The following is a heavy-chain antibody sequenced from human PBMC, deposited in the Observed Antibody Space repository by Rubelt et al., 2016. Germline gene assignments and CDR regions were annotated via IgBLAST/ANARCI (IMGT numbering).Heavy chain of an antibody. D-gene: IGHD1-26*01. Sequence: QVTLRESGPALVKPTQTLTLTCTFSGFSLSTSGMFVSWIRQPPGKALEWLARIDWDDDKYYSTSLKTRLTISKDTSNNQVVLTMTNLDPVDTATYYCARIFVGPRAAFDYWGQGTLVSVSS. CDR3: ARIFVGPRAAFDY. CDR1: GFSLSTSGMF. V-gene: IGHV2-70*15. J-gene: IGHJ4*02. CDR2: IDWDDDK.